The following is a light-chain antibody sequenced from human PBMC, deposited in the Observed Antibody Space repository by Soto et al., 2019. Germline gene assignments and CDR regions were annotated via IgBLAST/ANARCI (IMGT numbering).Light chain of an antibody. CDR3: QQRSNWPT. CDR2: DAS. J-gene: IGKJ5*01. V-gene: IGKV3-11*01. Sequence: EIVMTQSPDPLSVSPGERSTLSCRASQSVSSNLAWYQQKPGQAPGLLIYDASNRATGIPARFSGSGSGTDFTLTNSSLEPEDFAVYYCQQRSNWPTFGQGTRLEIK. CDR1: QSVSSN.